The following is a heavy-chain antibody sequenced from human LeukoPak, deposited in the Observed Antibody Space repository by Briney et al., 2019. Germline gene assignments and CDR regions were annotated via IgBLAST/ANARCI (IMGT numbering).Heavy chain of an antibody. J-gene: IGHJ4*02. CDR1: GGSFSGYY. V-gene: IGHV4-34*01. Sequence: SETLSRTCAVYGGSFSGYYWSWIRKPPGKGLEWIGEINHSGSTNYNPSLKSRVTISVDTSKNQFSLKLSSVTAADTAVYYCAREVVPAALDYWGQGTLVTVSS. D-gene: IGHD2-2*01. CDR2: INHSGST. CDR3: AREVVPAALDY.